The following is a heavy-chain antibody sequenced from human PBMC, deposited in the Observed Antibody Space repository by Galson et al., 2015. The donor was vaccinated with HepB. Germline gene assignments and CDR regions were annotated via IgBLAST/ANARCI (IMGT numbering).Heavy chain of an antibody. CDR3: ARPTSANPASGSYYY. D-gene: IGHD3-10*01. CDR2: INSDGTTT. J-gene: IGHJ4*02. CDR1: GFTFSSYW. Sequence: SLRLSCAASGFTFSSYWMHWVRQAPGKGLVWVSHINSDGTTTNYADSVKGRFTISRDNAKNTLYLQMNSLGAEDAAVYYCARPTSANPASGSYYYWGQGTLVTVSS. V-gene: IGHV3-74*01.